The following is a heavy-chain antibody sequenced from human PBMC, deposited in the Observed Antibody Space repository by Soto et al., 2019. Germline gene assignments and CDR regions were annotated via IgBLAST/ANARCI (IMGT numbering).Heavy chain of an antibody. CDR2: INPNSGGT. D-gene: IGHD6-6*01. CDR3: STTGGAARLHYGMDV. Sequence: ASVKVSCKASGYTFTGYYMHWVRQAPGQGLEWMGWINPNSGGTNYAQKFQGWVTMTRDTSISTAYMELSSLRSEDTAVYYCSTTGGAARLHYGMDVWGQGTTVTVSS. V-gene: IGHV1-2*04. J-gene: IGHJ6*02. CDR1: GYTFTGYY.